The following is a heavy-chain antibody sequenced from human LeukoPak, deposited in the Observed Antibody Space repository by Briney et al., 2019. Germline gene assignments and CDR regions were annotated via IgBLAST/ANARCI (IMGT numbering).Heavy chain of an antibody. Sequence: SPTLSLTFAISGDCDYSNSAGWSWLRQSPSRGLEWLGSTYYRSKWYYDYAVSVSSRITITPETSKNQVSLQLTSLPPTRPSMYFRPRWGLFHVGRFYWFDPCGQGTLVTVSS. CDR2: TYYRSKWYY. CDR3: PRWGLFHVGRFYWFDP. D-gene: IGHD3-16*01. CDR1: GDCDYSNSAG. J-gene: IGHJ5*02. V-gene: IGHV6-1*01.